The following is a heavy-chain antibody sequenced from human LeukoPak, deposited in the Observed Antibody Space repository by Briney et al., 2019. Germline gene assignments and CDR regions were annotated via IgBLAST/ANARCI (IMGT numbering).Heavy chain of an antibody. V-gene: IGHV4-39*07. CDR3: ARGWIFGAFRY. J-gene: IGHJ4*02. D-gene: IGHD3-3*01. CDR2: IYYSGST. CDR1: GGSISSSSYY. Sequence: SETLSLTCTVSGGSISSSSYYWGWIRQPPGKGLEWIGSIYYSGSTYYNPSLKSRVTISVDTSKNQFSLKLSSVTAADTAVYYCARGWIFGAFRYWGQGTLVTVSS.